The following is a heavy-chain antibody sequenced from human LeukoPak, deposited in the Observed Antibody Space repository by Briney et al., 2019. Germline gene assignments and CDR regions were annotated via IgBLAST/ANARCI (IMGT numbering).Heavy chain of an antibody. CDR1: GYTFTSYG. J-gene: IGHJ6*03. CDR3: ARVWMAAYYCYYMDV. Sequence: ASVSVSCKASGYTFTSYGISWVRQAPGQGLEWMGWISAYSGNTNYAQKLQGRGTMTTDTSTSTAYMELRSLRSDDTAVYYCARVWMAAYYCYYMDVWGKGTTVTVSS. D-gene: IGHD5-24*01. CDR2: ISAYSGNT. V-gene: IGHV1-18*01.